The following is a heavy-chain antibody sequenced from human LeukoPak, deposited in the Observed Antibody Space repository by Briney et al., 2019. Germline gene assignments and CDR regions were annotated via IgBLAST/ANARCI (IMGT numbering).Heavy chain of an antibody. D-gene: IGHD4-23*01. Sequence: SETLSLTCTVSGGSFSSYYWSWIRQPPGKGLEWIGYIYYSGSTNYNPSLKSRVTISVDTSKNQFSLKLSSVTAADTAVYYCARHSHYGGSSDFDYWGQGTLVTVSS. CDR3: ARHSHYGGSSDFDY. V-gene: IGHV4-59*08. CDR2: IYYSGST. J-gene: IGHJ4*02. CDR1: GGSFSSYY.